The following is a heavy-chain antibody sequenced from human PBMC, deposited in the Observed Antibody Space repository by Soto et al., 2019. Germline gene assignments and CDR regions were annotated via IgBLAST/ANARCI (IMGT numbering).Heavy chain of an antibody. CDR2: ISYDGSNK. CDR1: GFTFSSYG. CDR3: VNDSYFQLVLDY. J-gene: IGHJ4*02. Sequence: QVQLVESGGGVVQPGRSMRLSCAASGFTFSSYGMHWVRPAPGKGLEWVAVISYDGSNKYYADSVKGRFTISRDNSKNTLYLQMNSLRAEDTAVYYCVNDSYFQLVLDYWGQGTLVTVSS. D-gene: IGHD6-13*01. V-gene: IGHV3-30*18.